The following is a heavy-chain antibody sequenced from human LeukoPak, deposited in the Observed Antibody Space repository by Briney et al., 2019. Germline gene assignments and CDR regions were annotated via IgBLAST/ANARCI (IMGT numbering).Heavy chain of an antibody. Sequence: KPGGSLRLSCAASGFTFSSYGMHWVRQAPGKGLEWVSVIYSGGSTYYADSVKGRFTISRDNSKNTLYLQMNSLRAEDTAVYYCARTVDGYKGDYFDYWGQGTLVTVSS. CDR2: IYSGGST. V-gene: IGHV3-NL1*01. CDR1: GFTFSSYG. CDR3: ARTVDGYKGDYFDY. J-gene: IGHJ4*02. D-gene: IGHD5-24*01.